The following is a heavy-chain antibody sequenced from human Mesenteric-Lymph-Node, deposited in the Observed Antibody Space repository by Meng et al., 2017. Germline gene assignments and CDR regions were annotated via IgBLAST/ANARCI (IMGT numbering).Heavy chain of an antibody. J-gene: IGHJ4*02. CDR3: ASHLGG. V-gene: IGHV4-34*01. CDR1: GGSFSGYY. Sequence: GPAQEWGGGLLKASGTLALICAVCGGSFSGYYCRWIRQPPGKGLEWIGEIYHSGSTNYNPSLKSRVTISVDKSKNQFSLKLSSVTAADTAVYYCASHLGGWGQGTLVTVSS. D-gene: IGHD2-15*01. CDR2: IYHSGST.